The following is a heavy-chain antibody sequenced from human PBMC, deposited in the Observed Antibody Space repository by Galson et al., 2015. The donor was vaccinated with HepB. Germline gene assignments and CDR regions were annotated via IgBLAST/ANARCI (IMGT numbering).Heavy chain of an antibody. CDR1: GFTFSNYW. D-gene: IGHD5-24*01. J-gene: IGHJ1*01. CDR3: ATKGRGERWFQQ. Sequence: SLRLSCAASGFTFSNYWMTWVRQAPGKGLEWVANIKEDGSEKYYAGSVKGRFTISRDNAKNSLYLQMNSLRAEDTAVYYCATKGRGERWFQQWGQGTVATVSS. V-gene: IGHV3-7*03. CDR2: IKEDGSEK.